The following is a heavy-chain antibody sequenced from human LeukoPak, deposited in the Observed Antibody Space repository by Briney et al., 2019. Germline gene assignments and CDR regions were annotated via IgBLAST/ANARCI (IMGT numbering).Heavy chain of an antibody. J-gene: IGHJ4*02. CDR3: ARLVPLKNEFDY. CDR1: GYTFTGYY. Sequence: GASVKVSCKASGYTFTGYYMHWVRQAPGQGLEWMGWINPNSGGTNYAQKFQGRVTMTRDTSISTAYMELSSLRSEDTAVYYCARLVPLKNEFDYWGQGTLVTVSS. D-gene: IGHD2/OR15-2a*01. V-gene: IGHV1-2*02. CDR2: INPNSGGT.